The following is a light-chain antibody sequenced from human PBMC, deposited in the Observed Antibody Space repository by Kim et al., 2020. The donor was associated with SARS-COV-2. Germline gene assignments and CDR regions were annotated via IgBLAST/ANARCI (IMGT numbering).Light chain of an antibody. CDR1: QDISNN. V-gene: IGKV1-27*01. CDR3: QKYNGDPLT. J-gene: IGKJ4*01. CDR2: AAS. Sequence: DIQMTQSPPSLSASVGDRVTITCRASQDISNNLAWYQQKPGKVPKLLIFAASTLQSGVPSRFSGSGSGTDFTFTISSLQPEDVATYYCQKYNGDPLTFGGGTKVDIK.